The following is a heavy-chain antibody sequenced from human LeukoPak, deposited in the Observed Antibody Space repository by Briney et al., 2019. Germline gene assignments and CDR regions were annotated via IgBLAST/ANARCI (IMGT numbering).Heavy chain of an antibody. Sequence: GASVKVSCKASGGTFSSYAISRVRQAPGQGLEWMGGIIPIFGTANYAQKFQGRVTITADESTSTAYMELSSLRSEDTAVYYCARDFRNDYYDSSGYSGWGQGTLVTVSS. J-gene: IGHJ4*02. CDR3: ARDFRNDYYDSSGYSG. CDR2: IIPIFGTA. V-gene: IGHV1-69*13. D-gene: IGHD3-22*01. CDR1: GGTFSSYA.